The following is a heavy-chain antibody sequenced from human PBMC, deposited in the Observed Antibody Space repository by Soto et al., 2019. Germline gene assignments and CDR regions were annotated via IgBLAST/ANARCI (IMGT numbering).Heavy chain of an antibody. V-gene: IGHV3-23*01. CDR1: GFTFSSYA. D-gene: IGHD2-15*01. CDR3: AKDSPIVVRFYGMDV. Sequence: EVQLLESGGGLVQPGGSLRLSCAASGFTFSSYAMSWVRQAPGKGLEWVSAISGSGGSTYYADSVKGRFTISRDNSKNTLYLQIKRQGAEDTAVYYCAKDSPIVVRFYGMDVWGQGTTVTVSS. CDR2: ISGSGGST. J-gene: IGHJ6*02.